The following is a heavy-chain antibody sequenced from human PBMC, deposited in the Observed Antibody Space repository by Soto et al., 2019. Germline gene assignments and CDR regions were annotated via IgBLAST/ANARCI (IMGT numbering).Heavy chain of an antibody. CDR1: GLIVSSNY. V-gene: IGHV3-66*01. D-gene: IGHD3-22*01. J-gene: IGHJ3*02. CDR2: IYSDGST. Sequence: GGSARLSCAAYGLIVSSNYMSYARQAPGKRLEWVSAIYSDGSTFYSDSVKGRFTISRDDSKNTLYLQMNSLRAEDTAVYYCARNYYDSSGYYYGGAFDISGQGTMVTGSS. CDR3: ARNYYDSSGYYYGGAFDI.